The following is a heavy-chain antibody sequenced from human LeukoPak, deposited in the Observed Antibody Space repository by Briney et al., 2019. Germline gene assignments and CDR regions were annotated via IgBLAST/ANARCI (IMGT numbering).Heavy chain of an antibody. J-gene: IGHJ5*02. CDR3: ARGRYSSGWYGTNWFDP. CDR2: IYYSGST. V-gene: IGHV4-59*01. CDR1: GGSISSYY. D-gene: IGHD6-19*01. Sequence: PSETLSLTCTVSGGSISSYYWSWIRQPPGKGLEWIGYIYYSGSTNYNPSLKSRVTISVDTSKNQFSLKLSSVTAADTAVYYCARGRYSSGWYGTNWFDPWGQGTLVTVSS.